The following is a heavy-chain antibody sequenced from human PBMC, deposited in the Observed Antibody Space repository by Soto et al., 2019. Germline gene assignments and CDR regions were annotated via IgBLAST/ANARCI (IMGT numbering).Heavy chain of an antibody. CDR2: TYYRSKWYN. Sequence: SQTLSLTCAISGDSVSSNSAAWNWIRQSPSRGLKWLGRTYYRSKWYNDYAVSVKSRITINPDTSKNQFSLQLNSVTPEDTAVYYCARDQFDCSGGSCNQGFDYWGQGTLVTVSS. V-gene: IGHV6-1*01. CDR1: GDSVSSNSAA. CDR3: ARDQFDCSGGSCNQGFDY. D-gene: IGHD2-15*01. J-gene: IGHJ4*02.